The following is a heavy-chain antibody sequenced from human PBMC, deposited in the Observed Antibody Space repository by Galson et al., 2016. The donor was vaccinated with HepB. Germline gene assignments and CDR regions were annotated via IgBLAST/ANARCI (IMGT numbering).Heavy chain of an antibody. J-gene: IGHJ5*02. D-gene: IGHD4-17*01. CDR3: ARDSGDYGGPNCYDP. CDR1: GITFTRLA. CDR2: SIPFFGTS. V-gene: IGHV1-69*13. Sequence: SVKVSCKASGITFTRLAVTWVRQAPGQGLEWMGTSIPFFGTSNYAQRFQGRVAMTADESTTTVYMELSSLRSDDTAVYSCARDSGDYGGPNCYDPWGQGTLVTVSS.